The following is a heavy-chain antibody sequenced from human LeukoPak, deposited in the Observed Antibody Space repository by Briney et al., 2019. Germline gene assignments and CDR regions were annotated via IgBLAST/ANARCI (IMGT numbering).Heavy chain of an antibody. CDR3: ARAVIVVVPAAEQSFDI. CDR1: GGSISGYY. J-gene: IGHJ3*02. CDR2: INHSGST. V-gene: IGHV4-34*01. D-gene: IGHD2-2*01. Sequence: SETLSLTCTVSGGSISGYYWSWIRQPPGKGLEWIGEINHSGSTNYNPSLKSRVTISVDTSKNQFSLKLSSVTAADTAVYYCARAVIVVVPAAEQSFDIWGQGTMVTVSS.